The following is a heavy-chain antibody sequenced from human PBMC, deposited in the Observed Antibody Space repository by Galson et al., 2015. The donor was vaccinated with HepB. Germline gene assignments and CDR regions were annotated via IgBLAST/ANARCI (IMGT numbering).Heavy chain of an antibody. CDR3: ARLGTTSSGRLLDY. CDR2: VYPGDSDS. V-gene: IGHV5-51*03. J-gene: IGHJ4*02. D-gene: IGHD6-6*01. CDR1: GYSFTSYW. Sequence: QSGAEVKKPGESLKISCKGSGYSFTSYWIGWVRQMPGKGLEWMGIVYPGDSDSRYSPSFQGQVTISADRSISTAFLQRSSLKASDTAMYYCARLGTTSSGRLLDYWGQGTLITVSS.